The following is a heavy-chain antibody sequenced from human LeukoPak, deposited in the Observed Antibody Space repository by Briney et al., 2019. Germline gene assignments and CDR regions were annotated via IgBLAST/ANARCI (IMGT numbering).Heavy chain of an antibody. V-gene: IGHV3-23*01. J-gene: IGHJ5*02. CDR3: AKVNVLRFLEWFPYNWFDP. Sequence: GGSLRLSCAASGFTFSSYAMSWVRQVPGKGLEWVSAISGSGGSTYYADSVKGRFTISRDNSKNTLYLQVNSLRAEDTAVYYCAKVNVLRFLEWFPYNWFDPWGQGTLVTVSS. CDR2: ISGSGGST. CDR1: GFTFSSYA. D-gene: IGHD3-3*01.